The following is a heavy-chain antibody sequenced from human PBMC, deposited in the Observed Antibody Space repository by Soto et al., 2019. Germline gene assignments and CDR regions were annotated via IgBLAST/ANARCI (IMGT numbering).Heavy chain of an antibody. CDR1: GFIFSDFY. CDR2: ISSDGSTI. CDR3: LRPYFFDF. V-gene: IGHV3-11*01. J-gene: IGHJ4*02. Sequence: QVQLVESGGGLVEPGGSLRLSCTASGFIFSDFYMTWIRQAPGKGLEWVSYISSDGSTIFYADSVKGRFIISRDNAKNSLFLELNSLRAEDTAVDYCLRPYFFDFWGQGALVAVSS.